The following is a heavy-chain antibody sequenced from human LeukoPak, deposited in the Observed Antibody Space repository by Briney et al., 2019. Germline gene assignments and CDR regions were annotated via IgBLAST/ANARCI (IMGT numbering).Heavy chain of an antibody. Sequence: GGSLRLSCVASGFIFSTYAIHWVRQAPGKGLEWVTIISYDGSGPYYADSVKGRFTITRDNSKNTVYLQMNSLKPEDAAVYYCARGGGETSSGQLFDYWGQGALVSVSS. CDR1: GFIFSTYA. CDR2: ISYDGSGP. CDR3: ARGGGETSSGQLFDY. D-gene: IGHD6-19*01. V-gene: IGHV3-30*01. J-gene: IGHJ4*02.